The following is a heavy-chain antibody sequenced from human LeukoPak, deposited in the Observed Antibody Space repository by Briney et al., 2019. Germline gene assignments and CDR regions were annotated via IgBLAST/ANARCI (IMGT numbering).Heavy chain of an antibody. CDR3: ARQYCSGGSCYYDY. V-gene: IGHV5-51*01. CDR2: IYPGDSDT. J-gene: IGHJ4*02. D-gene: IGHD2-15*01. Sequence: GESLQISCKGSGFSFTSYWIGWVRQMPGKGLEWMGIIYPGDSDTRYSPSFQGQVTISADKSITTAYLQWSSLKASDTAMYYCARQYCSGGSCYYDYWGQGTLVTVSS. CDR1: GFSFTSYW.